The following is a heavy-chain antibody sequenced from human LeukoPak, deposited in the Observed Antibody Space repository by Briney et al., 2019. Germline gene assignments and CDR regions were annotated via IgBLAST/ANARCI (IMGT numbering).Heavy chain of an antibody. D-gene: IGHD3-22*01. CDR3: ATYSSLNRREFQF. CDR2: IYSGGST. Sequence: GGSLRLSCAASALRFSSFAMTWVRQVPGKGLEWVSVIYSGGSTYYADSVKGRFTISRDNAKNSLYLQMNSLRAEDTAVYYCATYSSLNRREFQFWGQGTLLTVSS. CDR1: ALRFSSFA. J-gene: IGHJ1*01. V-gene: IGHV3-66*01.